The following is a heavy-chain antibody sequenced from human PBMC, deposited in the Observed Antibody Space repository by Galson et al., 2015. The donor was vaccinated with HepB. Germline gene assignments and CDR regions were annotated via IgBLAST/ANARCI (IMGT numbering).Heavy chain of an antibody. D-gene: IGHD5-18*01. CDR3: AKGYGLFDS. CDR2: ITGKGVST. CDR1: GFAFDSHA. J-gene: IGHJ5*01. V-gene: IGHV3-23*01. Sequence: SLRLSCAASGFAFDSHAMSWVRQAPGRGLEWISGITGKGVSTFYADSVKGRFTVSKDNSNNMLYLQMNSLRAEDAGLYFCAKGYGLFDSWGQGILVTVSS.